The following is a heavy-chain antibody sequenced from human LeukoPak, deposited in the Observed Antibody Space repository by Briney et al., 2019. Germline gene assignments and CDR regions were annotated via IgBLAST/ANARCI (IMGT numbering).Heavy chain of an antibody. D-gene: IGHD2-2*02. V-gene: IGHV3-48*04. J-gene: IGHJ4*02. CDR2: ISSSSSTI. CDR1: GFTFSSYS. Sequence: PGGSLRLSCAASGFTFSSYSMNWVRQAPGKGLEWVSYISSSSSTIYYADSVKGRFTISRDNAKNSLYLQMNSLRAEDTAVYYCARESGYCSCTSCYTDYWGQGTLVTVSS. CDR3: ARESGYCSCTSCYTDY.